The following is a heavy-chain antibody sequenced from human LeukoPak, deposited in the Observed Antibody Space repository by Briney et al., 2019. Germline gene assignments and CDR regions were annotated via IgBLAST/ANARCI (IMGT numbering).Heavy chain of an antibody. Sequence: SETLSLTCTVSGGSISSYYWSWIRQPPGKGLEWIGYIYYCGSTNYNPSLKSRVTISVDTSKNQFSLKLSSVTAADTAVYYCARAHCSSTSCYGWGDGYYFDYWGQGTLVTVSS. CDR2: IYYCGST. V-gene: IGHV4-59*08. CDR1: GGSISSYY. D-gene: IGHD2-2*01. J-gene: IGHJ4*02. CDR3: ARAHCSSTSCYGWGDGYYFDY.